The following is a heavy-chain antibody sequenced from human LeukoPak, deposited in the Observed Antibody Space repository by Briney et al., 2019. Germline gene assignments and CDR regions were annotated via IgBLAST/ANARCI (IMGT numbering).Heavy chain of an antibody. V-gene: IGHV4-31*03. D-gene: IGHD1-14*01. CDR1: GGSISSGGYY. CDR3: ARESINGPLRWFDP. CDR2: IYYSGST. J-gene: IGHJ5*02. Sequence: SETLSLTCTVSGGSISSGGYYWSWIRQHPGKGLEWIGYIYYSGSTYYNPSLKSRVTISVDTSKNQFSLKLSSVTAADTAVYYCARESINGPLRWFDPWGQGTLVTVSP.